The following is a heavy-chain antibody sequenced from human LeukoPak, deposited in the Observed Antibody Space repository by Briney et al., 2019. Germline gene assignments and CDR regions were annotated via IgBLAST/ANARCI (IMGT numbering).Heavy chain of an antibody. V-gene: IGHV4-39*07. CDR1: GGSISSTSYY. D-gene: IGHD6-19*01. Sequence: SETLSLTCTVSGGSISSTSYYWGWIRQPPGKGLEWIGSIYYSGSTYYNPSLKSRVTISVDTSKNQFSLKLSSVTAADTAVYYCARELSSGWYYGYYYYYMDVWGKGTTVTVSS. CDR3: ARELSSGWYYGYYYYYMDV. J-gene: IGHJ6*03. CDR2: IYYSGST.